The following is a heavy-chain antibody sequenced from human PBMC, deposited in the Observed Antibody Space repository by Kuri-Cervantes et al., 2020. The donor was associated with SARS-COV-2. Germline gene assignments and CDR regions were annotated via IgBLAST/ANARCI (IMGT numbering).Heavy chain of an antibody. CDR3: ARGQGGGYYHAFDI. Sequence: SCKATGYTFTVYYMHWVRQAPGKGMEWVAVISYDGSNKYYADSVKGRFTISRDNSKNTLYLQMNSLRAEDTAVYYCARGQGGGYYHAFDIWGQGTMVTVSS. CDR2: ISYDGSNK. V-gene: IGHV3-30-3*01. D-gene: IGHD3-22*01. CDR1: GYTFTVYY. J-gene: IGHJ3*02.